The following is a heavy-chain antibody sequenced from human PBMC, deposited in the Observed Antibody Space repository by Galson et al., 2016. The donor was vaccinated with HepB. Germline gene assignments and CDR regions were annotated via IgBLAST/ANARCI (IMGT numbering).Heavy chain of an antibody. J-gene: IGHJ4*02. Sequence: SLRLSCAASGFSFSFYTMNWVRQAPGKGLEWVSSISRSDSYIYYADSVKGRFTISRDDAKNSLYLQMNSLRAEDTAVYFCARDYDILTGYYSFDCWGQGTLVTVSS. CDR2: ISRSDSYI. V-gene: IGHV3-21*01. D-gene: IGHD3-9*01. CDR1: GFSFSFYT. CDR3: ARDYDILTGYYSFDC.